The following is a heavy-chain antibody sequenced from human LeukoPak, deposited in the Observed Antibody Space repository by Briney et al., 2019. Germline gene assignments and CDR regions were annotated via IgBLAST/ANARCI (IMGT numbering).Heavy chain of an antibody. CDR1: GFTFSSYW. Sequence: GGSLRLSCAASGFTFSSYWMSWVRQAPGKGLEWVANIKQDGSEKYYVDSVKGRFTISRDNAKNSLYLQMNSLRAEDTAVYYCARVNYYGSGSYYRYYYYYGVDVWGQGTTVTVSS. D-gene: IGHD3-10*01. V-gene: IGHV3-7*01. J-gene: IGHJ6*02. CDR2: IKQDGSEK. CDR3: ARVNYYGSGSYYRYYYYYGVDV.